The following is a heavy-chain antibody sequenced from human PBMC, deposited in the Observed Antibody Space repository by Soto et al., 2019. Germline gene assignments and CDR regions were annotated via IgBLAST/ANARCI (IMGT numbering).Heavy chain of an antibody. CDR3: ASRDIVVVPAANYGMDV. CDR2: IDPSDSYT. Sequence: GESLKISCKGSGYSFTSYWISWVRQMPGKGLEWMGRIDPSDSYTNYSPSFQGHVTISADKSISTAYLQWSSLKASDTAMYYCASRDIVVVPAANYGMDVWGQGTTVTVSS. V-gene: IGHV5-10-1*01. D-gene: IGHD2-2*01. CDR1: GYSFTSYW. J-gene: IGHJ6*02.